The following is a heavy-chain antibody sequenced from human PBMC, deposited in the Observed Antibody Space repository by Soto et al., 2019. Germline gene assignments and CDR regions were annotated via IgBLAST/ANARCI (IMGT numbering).Heavy chain of an antibody. Sequence: KSSETLSLTCTVSGGSISSYYWSWIRQPPGKGLEWIGYIYYSGSTNYNPSLKSRVTISVDTSKNQFSLKLSSVTAADTAVYYCARGGPIAAAEFDYWGQGTLVTV. D-gene: IGHD6-13*01. CDR3: ARGGPIAAAEFDY. CDR2: IYYSGST. V-gene: IGHV4-59*01. J-gene: IGHJ4*02. CDR1: GGSISSYY.